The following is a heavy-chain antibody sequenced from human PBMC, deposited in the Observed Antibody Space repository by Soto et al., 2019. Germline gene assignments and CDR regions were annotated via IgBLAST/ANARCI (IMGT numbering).Heavy chain of an antibody. CDR2: IYYSGST. CDR3: ATFGSTSSAQPYDY. Sequence: QVQLQESGPGLVKPSQTLSLTCTVSGGSISSGGYYWSWIRQHPGKGLEWIGYIYYSGSTYYNPSRKSRVTISVDTSKHPFSLQLSSVTAADTAVYYCATFGSTSSAQPYDYWGQGTLVTVSS. J-gene: IGHJ4*02. CDR1: GGSISSGGYY. D-gene: IGHD2-2*01. V-gene: IGHV4-31*03.